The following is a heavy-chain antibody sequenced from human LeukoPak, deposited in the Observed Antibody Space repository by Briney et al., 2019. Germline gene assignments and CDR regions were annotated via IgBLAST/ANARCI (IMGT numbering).Heavy chain of an antibody. J-gene: IGHJ4*02. CDR3: ARRMTTVITPDY. D-gene: IGHD4-11*01. CDR1: GYSFNGYY. CDR2: INPNSGGT. V-gene: IGHV1-2*02. Sequence: ASVKVSCKASGYSFNGYYLHWVRQAPGQGLEWMGWINPNSGGTNYAQKFQGRVTMTRDTSISTAYMELSRRRSDDTAVYYSARRMTTVITPDYWGPGTLVTVSS.